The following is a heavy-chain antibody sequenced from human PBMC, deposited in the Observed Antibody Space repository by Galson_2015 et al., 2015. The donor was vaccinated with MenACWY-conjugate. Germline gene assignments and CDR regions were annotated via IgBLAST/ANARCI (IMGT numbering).Heavy chain of an antibody. J-gene: IGHJ4*02. CDR3: AVYCSSTRCYGASGGY. CDR2: INSDGSST. D-gene: IGHD2-2*01. Sequence: SLRLSCAASGFTFSSYWMHWVRQAPGKGLVWVSLINSDGSSTSYADSVKGRFTISRDNAKNTLYLQMNSVRAEDTAVYYCAVYCSSTRCYGASGGYWGQGTLVTVSS. V-gene: IGHV3-74*01. CDR1: GFTFSSYW.